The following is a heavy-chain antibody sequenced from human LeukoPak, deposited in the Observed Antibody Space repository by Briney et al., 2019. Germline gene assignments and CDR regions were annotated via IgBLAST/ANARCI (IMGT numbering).Heavy chain of an antibody. J-gene: IGHJ4*02. CDR1: GASINSYY. D-gene: IGHD4-17*01. Sequence: SETLSLTCTVSGASINSYYWSWIRQPPGKGLEWIGHLYYSGSTNYNPSLKSRVAISVDTSKKQISLKLRSVTAADTAIYYCARAPVYGDFFFDYWGQGTLVTVSS. V-gene: IGHV4-59*01. CDR3: ARAPVYGDFFFDY. CDR2: LYYSGST.